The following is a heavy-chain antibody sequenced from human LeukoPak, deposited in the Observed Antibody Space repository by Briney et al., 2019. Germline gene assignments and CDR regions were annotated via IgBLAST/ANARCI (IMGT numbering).Heavy chain of an antibody. D-gene: IGHD6-19*01. CDR1: GFTFSSYA. J-gene: IGHJ4*02. CDR3: ARGSGSGWYWGYYFDY. V-gene: IGHV3-30-3*01. CDR2: ISYDGSNK. Sequence: GGSLRLSCAASGFTFSSYAMPWVRQAPGKGLEWVAVISYDGSNKYYADSVKGRFTISRDNSKNTLYLQMNSLRAEDTAVYYCARGSGSGWYWGYYFDYWGQGTLVTVSS.